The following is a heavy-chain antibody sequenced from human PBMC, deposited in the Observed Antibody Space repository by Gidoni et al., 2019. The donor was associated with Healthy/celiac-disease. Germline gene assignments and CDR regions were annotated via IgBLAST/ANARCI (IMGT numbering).Heavy chain of an antibody. CDR1: GLPFSSYG. V-gene: IGHV3-30*18. Sequence: QVQLVESGGGVVQPGRSLRLSCADSGLPFSSYGMHWVRQAPGKGLEWFAVISYDGSNTYYAASVKGRFTISRDTSKNTLYLQMNSLRAEDTAVYYCAKDTSARTPYYFDYWGQGTLVTVSS. CDR3: AKDTSARTPYYFDY. J-gene: IGHJ4*02. CDR2: ISYDGSNT.